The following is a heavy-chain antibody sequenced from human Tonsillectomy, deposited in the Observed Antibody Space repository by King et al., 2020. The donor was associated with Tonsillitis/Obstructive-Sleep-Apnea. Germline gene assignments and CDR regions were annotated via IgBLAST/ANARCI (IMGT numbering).Heavy chain of an antibody. D-gene: IGHD6-19*01. CDR3: ARHGYSSGWSSYYYMDV. CDR1: GYSFTSYW. CDR2: IYPGDSDT. V-gene: IGHV5-51*01. Sequence: VQLVESGAEVKKPGESLKISCKGSGYSFTSYWIGWVRQMPGKGLEWMGIIYPGDSDTIYSPSFQGQVTISADKSISTAYLQWSSLKASDTAMYYCARHGYSSGWSSYYYMDVWGKGTTVTVSS. J-gene: IGHJ6*03.